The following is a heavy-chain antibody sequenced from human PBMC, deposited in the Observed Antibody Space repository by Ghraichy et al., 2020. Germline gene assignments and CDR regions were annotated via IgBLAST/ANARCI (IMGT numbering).Heavy chain of an antibody. CDR2: ISGSGGST. CDR3: AKPYMITFGGVIAADAFDI. CDR1: GFTFSSYA. V-gene: IGHV3-23*01. J-gene: IGHJ3*02. D-gene: IGHD3-16*02. Sequence: GGSLRLSCAASGFTFSSYAMSWVRQAPGKGLEWVSAISGSGGSTYYADSVKGRFTISRDNSKNTLYLQMNSLRAEDTAVYYCAKPYMITFGGVIAADAFDIWGQGTMVTVSS.